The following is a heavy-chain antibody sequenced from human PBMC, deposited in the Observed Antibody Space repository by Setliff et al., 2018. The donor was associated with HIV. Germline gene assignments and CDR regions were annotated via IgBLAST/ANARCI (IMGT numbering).Heavy chain of an antibody. Sequence: PSETLSLTCTVSDDPINSFYWSWIRQPPGKGLEWIGYIYTSGSTNYNPSLEGRVTISVDTSKNQFSLKLSSVTAADTAVYYCARTPEDCDQYFFDRWGQGTLVTVSS. CDR1: DDPINSFY. J-gene: IGHJ4*02. CDR3: ARTPEDCDQYFFDR. CDR2: IYTSGST. D-gene: IGHD2-21*01. V-gene: IGHV4-4*09.